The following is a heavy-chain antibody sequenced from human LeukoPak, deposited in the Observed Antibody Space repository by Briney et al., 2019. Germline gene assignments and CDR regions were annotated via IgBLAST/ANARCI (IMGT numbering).Heavy chain of an antibody. Sequence: SQTLSHTCTVSGGSISSGSYYWRWLRQPAGKGLEWIGRIYTSGSTNYNPSLKSRVTISVDTSKNQFSLKLSSVTAADTAVYYCARDGWNYDILTGYKYYFDYWGQGTLVTVSS. CDR3: ARDGWNYDILTGYKYYFDY. CDR1: GGSISSGSYY. D-gene: IGHD3-9*01. V-gene: IGHV4-61*02. J-gene: IGHJ4*02. CDR2: IYTSGST.